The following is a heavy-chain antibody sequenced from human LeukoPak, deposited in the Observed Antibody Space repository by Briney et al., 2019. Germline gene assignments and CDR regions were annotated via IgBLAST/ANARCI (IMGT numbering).Heavy chain of an antibody. CDR1: GFTFSSYS. V-gene: IGHV3-48*01. Sequence: GGSLRLSRAASGFTFSSYSMNWVRQAPGKGLEGVSYISSSSSTIYYADSVKGRFTISRDNAKNSLYLQMNSLRAEDTAVYYCSRDSGSRIVEWYFDLWGRGILVTVSS. CDR3: SRDSGSRIVEWYFDL. CDR2: ISSSSSTI. J-gene: IGHJ2*01. D-gene: IGHD6-13*01.